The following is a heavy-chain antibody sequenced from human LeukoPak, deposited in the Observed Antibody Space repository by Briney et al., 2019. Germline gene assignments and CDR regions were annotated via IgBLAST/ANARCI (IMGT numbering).Heavy chain of an antibody. J-gene: IGHJ4*02. D-gene: IGHD6-19*01. CDR3: ARDTLAVAGNTPQFDY. Sequence: GGSLRLSCAASGFTFSSYWMSWVRQAPGKGLEWVANIKQDGSEKYYVDSVKGRFTISRDNAKNSLYLQMNGLRAEDTAVYYCARDTLAVAGNTPQFDYWGQGTLVTVSS. CDR1: GFTFSSYW. V-gene: IGHV3-7*03. CDR2: IKQDGSEK.